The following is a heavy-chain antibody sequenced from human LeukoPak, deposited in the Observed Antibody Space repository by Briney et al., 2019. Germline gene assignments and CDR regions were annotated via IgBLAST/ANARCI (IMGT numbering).Heavy chain of an antibody. Sequence: SVKVSCKASGGTFSSYAISWVRQAPGQGLEWMGRIIPILGIANYAQKFQGRVTITADKSTSTAYMELSSLRSEDTAVYYCARDSDDILTGLYGMDVWGQGTTVTVSS. V-gene: IGHV1-69*04. CDR3: ARDSDDILTGLYGMDV. CDR2: IIPILGIA. J-gene: IGHJ6*02. CDR1: GGTFSSYA. D-gene: IGHD3-9*01.